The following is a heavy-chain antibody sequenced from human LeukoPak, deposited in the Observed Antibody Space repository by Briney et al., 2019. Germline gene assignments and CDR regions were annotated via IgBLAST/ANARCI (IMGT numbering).Heavy chain of an antibody. J-gene: IGHJ4*02. V-gene: IGHV3-23*01. Sequence: GGSLRLSCAASGFTFSSCAMSWVRQAPGRGLEWVPAISGSGGSTYYADSVKGRFTISRDNSKNTLYLQMNSLRAEDTAVYYCAKDRSGYDFGGPDYWGQGTLVTVSS. D-gene: IGHD5-12*01. CDR1: GFTFSSCA. CDR2: ISGSGGST. CDR3: AKDRSGYDFGGPDY.